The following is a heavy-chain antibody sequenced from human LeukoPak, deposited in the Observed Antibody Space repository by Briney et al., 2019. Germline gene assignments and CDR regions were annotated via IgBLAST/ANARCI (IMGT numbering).Heavy chain of an antibody. CDR1: GGSPTGYF. D-gene: IGHD2-21*02. J-gene: IGHJ3*01. CDR3: ARHMSVTYDAFDL. CDR2: VFYSGGT. V-gene: IGHV4-59*08. Sequence: SETLPLTCTISGGSPTGYFWSWIRQPPGKGLEWIGYVFYSGGTLYNPSLDSRVTISVDTSKTQFSLELTSVTAADTAVYYCARHMSVTYDAFDLWGRGTMVTVSS.